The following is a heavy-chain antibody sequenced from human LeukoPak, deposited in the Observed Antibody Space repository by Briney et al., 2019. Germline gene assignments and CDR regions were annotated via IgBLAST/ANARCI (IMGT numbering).Heavy chain of an antibody. D-gene: IGHD2-15*01. CDR1: GGSISNSNW. Sequence: PSETLSLTCAVSGGSISNSNWWSWVRQPPGKGLEWIGKIYHSGSTNYNPSLKSRVTISVDKSKNQFSLKLSSVTAADTAVYYCARGGYCSGGSCYSRDYYYYYMDVWGKGTTVTVSS. J-gene: IGHJ6*03. CDR3: ARGGYCSGGSCYSRDYYYYYMDV. V-gene: IGHV4-4*02. CDR2: IYHSGST.